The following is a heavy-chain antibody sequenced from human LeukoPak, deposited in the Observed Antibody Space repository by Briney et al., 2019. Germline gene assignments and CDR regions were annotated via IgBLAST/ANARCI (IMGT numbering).Heavy chain of an antibody. V-gene: IGHV3-21*01. CDR1: GFTFSSYS. Sequence: PGGSLRLSCAASGFTFSSYSMNWVRQAPGKGLEWVSSISSSSSYIYYADSVKGRFTISRDNAKNSLYLQMNSLRAEDTAVYYCASPVGGRDAFDNWGQGTMVTVSS. J-gene: IGHJ3*02. CDR2: ISSSSSYI. CDR3: ASPVGGRDAFDN.